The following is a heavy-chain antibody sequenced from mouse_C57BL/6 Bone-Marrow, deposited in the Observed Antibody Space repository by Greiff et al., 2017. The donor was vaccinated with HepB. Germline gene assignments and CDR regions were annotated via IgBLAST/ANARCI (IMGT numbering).Heavy chain of an antibody. Sequence: VHLVESGPGLVQPSQSLSITCTVSGFSLTSYGVHWVRQSPGKGLEWLGVIWSGGSTDYNAAFISRLSISKDNSKSQVFFKMNSLQADDTAIYYCARKDYGSSYVYFDVWGTGTTVTVSS. CDR2: IWSGGST. J-gene: IGHJ1*03. V-gene: IGHV2-2*01. CDR3: ARKDYGSSYVYFDV. D-gene: IGHD1-1*01. CDR1: GFSLTSYG.